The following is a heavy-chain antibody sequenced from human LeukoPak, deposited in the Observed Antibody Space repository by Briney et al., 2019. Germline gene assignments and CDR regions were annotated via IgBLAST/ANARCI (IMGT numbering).Heavy chain of an antibody. CDR3: AKDSYSKGDF. D-gene: IGHD6-13*01. J-gene: IGHJ4*02. CDR2: ISASSSSI. V-gene: IGHV3-21*01. CDR1: GFTFSSYS. Sequence: GGSLRLSCAASGFTFSSYSMHWVRQAPGKGLEWVSSISASSSSIYYADSVKGRFTISRDNAKNSLYLQMNSLRAEDTVVYYCAKDSYSKGDFWGQGVLVTVSS.